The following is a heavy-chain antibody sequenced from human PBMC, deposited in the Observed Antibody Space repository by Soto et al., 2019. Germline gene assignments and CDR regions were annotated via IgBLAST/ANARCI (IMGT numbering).Heavy chain of an antibody. Sequence: EVQLVESGGGLVKPGGSLRLSCAASGFTFSSYSMNWVRQAPGKGLEWVSSISSSSSYIYYADSVKGRFTISRDNAKNSLYLQINSLRAEDTAVYYCARDRHYDILTGYTPFDYWGQGTLVTVSS. CDR2: ISSSSSYI. D-gene: IGHD3-9*01. J-gene: IGHJ4*02. V-gene: IGHV3-21*01. CDR3: ARDRHYDILTGYTPFDY. CDR1: GFTFSSYS.